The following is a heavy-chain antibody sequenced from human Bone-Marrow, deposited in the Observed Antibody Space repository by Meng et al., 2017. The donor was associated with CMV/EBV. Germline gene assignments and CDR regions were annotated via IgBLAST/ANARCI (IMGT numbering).Heavy chain of an antibody. CDR2: IYSGGSST. CDR3: AKGPSGSYWDYFDY. D-gene: IGHD1-26*01. J-gene: IGHJ4*02. V-gene: IGHV3-23*03. Sequence: GGSLRLSCAASGFTFSSYAMSWVRQAPGKGLEWVSVIYSGGSSTYYADSVKGRFTISRDNSKNTLYLQMNSLRAEDTAVYYCAKGPSGSYWDYFDYWGQGALATFSS. CDR1: GFTFSSYA.